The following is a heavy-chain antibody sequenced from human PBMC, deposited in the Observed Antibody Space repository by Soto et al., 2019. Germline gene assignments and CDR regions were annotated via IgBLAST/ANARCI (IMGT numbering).Heavy chain of an antibody. V-gene: IGHV1-69*08. D-gene: IGHD5-18*01. CDR3: ARDVTAMEALHYYDT. Sequence: QLQLVQSGAAVKKPGSSVKVSYKASGGTLNTYTISWVRQAPGQGLEWMGSVLPFLGTTNYAKKFQGRVTITADQSTSTMELSSLRSADTAMYFCARDVTAMEALHYYDTWGQGTPVTVSS. CDR1: GGTLNTYT. CDR2: VLPFLGTT. J-gene: IGHJ4*02.